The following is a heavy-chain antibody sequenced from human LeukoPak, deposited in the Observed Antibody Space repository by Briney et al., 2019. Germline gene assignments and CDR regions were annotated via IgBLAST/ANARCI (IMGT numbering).Heavy chain of an antibody. V-gene: IGHV3-11*01. CDR3: ARTSSSWDYYFDY. J-gene: IGHJ4*02. CDR2: ISSSGSTR. D-gene: IGHD6-13*01. CDR1: GFTFSDYY. Sequence: GGSLRLSCAASGFTFSDYYMSWIRQAPGKGLEWVSYISSSGSTRYYADSVKGRFTISRDNAKNSLYLQMNSLRAEDTAVYYCARTSSSWDYYFDYWGQGTLVTVSS.